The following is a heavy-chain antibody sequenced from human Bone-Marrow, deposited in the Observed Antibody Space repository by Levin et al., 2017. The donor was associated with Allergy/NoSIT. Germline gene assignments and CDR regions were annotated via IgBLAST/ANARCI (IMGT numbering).Heavy chain of an antibody. V-gene: IGHV3-74*03. CDR2: INSDGSST. CDR1: GFTFSSYW. J-gene: IGHJ4*02. D-gene: IGHD1-26*01. Sequence: GESLKISCAASGFTFSSYWMHWVRQAPGKGLVWVSRINSDGSSTTYADSVKGRFTISRDNAKNTLYLQMSSLRVEDTAVYCCVRAPDSGSQLDYWGQGTLVTVSS. CDR3: VRAPDSGSQLDY.